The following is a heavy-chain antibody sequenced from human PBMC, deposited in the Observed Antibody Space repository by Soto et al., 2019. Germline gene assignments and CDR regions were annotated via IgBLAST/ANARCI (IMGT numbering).Heavy chain of an antibody. CDR1: SGSISTNYW. J-gene: IGHJ5*02. CDR3: AAVLGGCSRTTCQMDP. V-gene: IGHV4-4*02. CDR2: IDHTGNT. D-gene: IGHD2-2*01. Sequence: QVQLQESGPGLVKPSGTLSLICAVSSGSISTNYWWTWVRQSPGKGLEWIGEIDHTGNTNYNPSLKSRVTMSVDKSKNQFSLRLTSVTAADTAVHYCAAVLGGCSRTTCQMDPWGQGTQVTVSS.